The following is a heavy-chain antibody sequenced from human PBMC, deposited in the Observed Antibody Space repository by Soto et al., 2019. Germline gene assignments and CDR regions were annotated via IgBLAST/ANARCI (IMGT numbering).Heavy chain of an antibody. V-gene: IGHV1-18*04. CDR2: ISAYNGNT. CDR3: ARGPAAMVTYYYYGMDV. Sequence: ASVKVSCNACGYSFTSYGISWVRQAPGQELEWMGWISAYNGNTHYAQKFQGRVTMTTGTSTSTAYMELRSLRSDDTAVYYCARGPAAMVTYYYYGMDVWGQGTTVTAP. CDR1: GYSFTSYG. J-gene: IGHJ6*02. D-gene: IGHD5-18*01.